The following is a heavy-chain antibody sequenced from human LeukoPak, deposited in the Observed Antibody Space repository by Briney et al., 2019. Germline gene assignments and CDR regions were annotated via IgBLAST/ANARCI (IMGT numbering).Heavy chain of an antibody. V-gene: IGHV4-4*07. J-gene: IGHJ3*02. CDR1: GASISSYY. CDR2: IYISEST. Sequence: PSETLSLTCTVSGASISSYYWSWIRQPAGKGLEWIGRIYISESTNYNPSLKSRVTMSVDMSKNQFSLKLRSVTAADTAVYYCAREGLSIVGVPAAMYAFDIWGQGTMTVSS. D-gene: IGHD2-2*01. CDR3: AREGLSIVGVPAAMYAFDI.